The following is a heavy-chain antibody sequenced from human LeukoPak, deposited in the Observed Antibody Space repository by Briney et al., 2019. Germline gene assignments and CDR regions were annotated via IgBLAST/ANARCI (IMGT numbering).Heavy chain of an antibody. D-gene: IGHD3-22*01. CDR1: GYSISSSSYY. CDR3: ARVPGYYYDSSGYY. J-gene: IGHJ4*02. V-gene: IGHV4-39*07. Sequence: PSETLSLTCTVSGYSISSSSYYWGWIRQPPGKGLEWLGSIYYSGSTYYNPSLKSRVTISVDTSKNQFSLKLSSVTAADTAVYYCARVPGYYYDSSGYYWGQGTLVTVSS. CDR2: IYYSGST.